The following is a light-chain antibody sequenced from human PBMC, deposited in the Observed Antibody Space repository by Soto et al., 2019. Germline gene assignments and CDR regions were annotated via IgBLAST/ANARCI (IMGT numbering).Light chain of an antibody. J-gene: IGKJ1*01. CDR1: QTISSW. Sequence: DIQMTQSPSSLAGSVGGSGTSTCRASQTISSWLAWYQQKPGKSPKLLIYKASTLKSGVPLRFSGSGSGTEFTLTISSLQPDDFATYYCQQYNFFSTFGQGTKVDIK. V-gene: IGKV1-5*03. CDR2: KAS. CDR3: QQYNFFST.